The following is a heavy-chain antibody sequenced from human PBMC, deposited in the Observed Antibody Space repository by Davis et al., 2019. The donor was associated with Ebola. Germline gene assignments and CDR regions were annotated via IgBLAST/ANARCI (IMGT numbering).Heavy chain of an antibody. V-gene: IGHV4-34*01. Sequence: SETLSLTCAVYGGSFSGYYWRWIRQPPGKGLEWIGEINHSGSTNYNPSLKSRVTISVDTSKNQFSLKLSSVTAADTAVYYCARDMILWFGKEYYYYGMDVWGQGTTVTVSS. D-gene: IGHD3-10*01. CDR3: ARDMILWFGKEYYYYGMDV. CDR2: INHSGST. J-gene: IGHJ6*02. CDR1: GGSFSGYY.